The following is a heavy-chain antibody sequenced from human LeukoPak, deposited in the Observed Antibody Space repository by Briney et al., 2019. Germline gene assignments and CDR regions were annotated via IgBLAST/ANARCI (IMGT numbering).Heavy chain of an antibody. CDR2: IRDSGSST. CDR1: GFTFSSYA. CDR3: AKYGPQDSGSSHFDY. D-gene: IGHD1-26*01. J-gene: IGHJ4*02. Sequence: GALRLSCAASGFTFSSYAMSWVRQAPGKGLEWASAIRDSGSSTHYADSVKGRFTTSRDNSKNTLFLQMNSLRAEDTAIYYCAKYGPQDSGSSHFDYWGQGALVTVSS. V-gene: IGHV3-23*01.